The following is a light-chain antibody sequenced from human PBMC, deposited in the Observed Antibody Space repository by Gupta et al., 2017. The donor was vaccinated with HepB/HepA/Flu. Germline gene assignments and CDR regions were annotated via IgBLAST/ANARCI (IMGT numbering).Light chain of an antibody. V-gene: IGKV3-11*01. CDR1: QSVSSY. CDR2: DAS. CDR3: QQRSNWLIFT. Sequence: EIVLTQSPATLSLSPGEGATLSCRASQSVSSYLAWYQQKPGQAPRLLIYDASNRATGIPARFSGSGSGTDFTLTISSLEPEDFAVYYCQQRSNWLIFTFGPGTKVDIK. J-gene: IGKJ3*01.